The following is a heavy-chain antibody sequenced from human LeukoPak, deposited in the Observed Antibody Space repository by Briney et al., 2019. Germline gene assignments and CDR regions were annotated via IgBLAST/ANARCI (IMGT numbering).Heavy chain of an antibody. CDR3: ANPLYYYGSGSYYNFDY. V-gene: IGHV3-23*01. Sequence: GGSLRLSCGASGFPFSSYAMRGVRRSPGKGLEGGSAISGSGGSTYYAGSVKGRFTISRENSKTTLYLKLNSLRAEDTAVYYCANPLYYYGSGSYYNFDYWGQGTLVTVSS. J-gene: IGHJ4*02. D-gene: IGHD3-10*01. CDR2: ISGSGGST. CDR1: GFPFSSYA.